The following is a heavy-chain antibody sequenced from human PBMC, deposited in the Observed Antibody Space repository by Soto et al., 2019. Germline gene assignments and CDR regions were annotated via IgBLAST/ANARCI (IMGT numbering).Heavy chain of an antibody. J-gene: IGHJ4*02. CDR1: GGSVSSGDYY. V-gene: IGHV4-30-4*01. CDR2: ILYSGTT. Sequence: QVQLQESGPGLVKPSQTLSLTCTVSGGSVSSGDYYWSWIRQPPGKGLEWIGYILYSGTTNYNPSLESRLTISVATSKTQFSLKLTSVTAADTAVYYCARNGALDYWGRGTLVTVSS. D-gene: IGHD2-8*01. CDR3: ARNGALDY.